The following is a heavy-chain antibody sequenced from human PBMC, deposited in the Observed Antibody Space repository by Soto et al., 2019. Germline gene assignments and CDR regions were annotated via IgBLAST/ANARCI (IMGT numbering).Heavy chain of an antibody. J-gene: IGHJ6*02. V-gene: IGHV3-53*01. CDR3: ARDLSGAARRPYYYYGMDV. D-gene: IGHD3-10*01. CDR1: GFTVSSNY. CDR2: IYSGGST. Sequence: SLRLSCAASGFTVSSNYMSWVRQAPGKGLEWVSVIYSGGSTYYADSVKGRFTISRDNSKNTLYLQMNSLRAEDTAVYYCARDLSGAARRPYYYYGMDVWGQGTTVTVSS.